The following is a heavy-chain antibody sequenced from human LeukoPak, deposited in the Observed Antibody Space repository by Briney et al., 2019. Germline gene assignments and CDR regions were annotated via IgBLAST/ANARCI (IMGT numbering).Heavy chain of an antibody. CDR1: GGTFSSYA. CDR2: ISYDGSNK. D-gene: IGHD2-21*02. CDR3: ARSEHIVVVTSTPASY. V-gene: IGHV3-30-3*01. J-gene: IGHJ4*02. Sequence: SCKASGGTFSSYAMHWVRQAPGKGLEWVAVISYDGSNKYYADSVKGRFTISRDNSKNTVFLEMNSLKAEDTALYYCARSEHIVVVTSTPASYWGQGTLVTVSS.